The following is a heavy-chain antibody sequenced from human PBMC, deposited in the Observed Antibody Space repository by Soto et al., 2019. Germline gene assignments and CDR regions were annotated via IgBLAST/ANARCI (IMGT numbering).Heavy chain of an antibody. CDR1: GFTFSSHA. D-gene: IGHD3-10*01. J-gene: IGHJ6*02. CDR2: IWYDGSNK. CDR3: AREGITMVRGAVYYYYGMDV. Sequence: PGGSLRLSCAASGFTFSSHAMSWVRQAPGKGLEWVALIWYDGSNKYYGDSVRGRFTISRDNSKNTLYLQMNSLRAEDTAVYYCAREGITMVRGAVYYYYGMDVWGQGTTVTVSS. V-gene: IGHV3-33*01.